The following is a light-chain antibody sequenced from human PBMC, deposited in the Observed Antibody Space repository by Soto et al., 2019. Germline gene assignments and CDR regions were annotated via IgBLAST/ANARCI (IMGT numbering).Light chain of an antibody. Sequence: EIVLTQSPATLSLSPGETATLSCRASQSVSSYLAWYQQKPGQAPRLLIYDASKRATGIPARFSGSGSVTDFTLTISILEPEDFAVYYCKHRNNWPPDATFGQGTRLEIK. V-gene: IGKV3-11*01. CDR3: KHRNNWPPDAT. CDR2: DAS. J-gene: IGKJ2*01. CDR1: QSVSSY.